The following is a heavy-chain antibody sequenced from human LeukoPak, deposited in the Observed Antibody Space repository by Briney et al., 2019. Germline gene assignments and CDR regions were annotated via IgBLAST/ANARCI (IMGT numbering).Heavy chain of an antibody. J-gene: IGHJ3*02. D-gene: IGHD2-8*01. CDR2: INHSGST. V-gene: IGHV4-39*07. Sequence: PSETLSLTCTVSGVSISSSSYYWGWIRQPPGKGLEWIGEINHSGSTNYNPSLKSRVTISVDTSKNQFSLKLSSVTAADTAVYYCARDSSRYCTNGVCFDSAFDIWGQGTMVTVSS. CDR1: GVSISSSSYY. CDR3: ARDSSRYCTNGVCFDSAFDI.